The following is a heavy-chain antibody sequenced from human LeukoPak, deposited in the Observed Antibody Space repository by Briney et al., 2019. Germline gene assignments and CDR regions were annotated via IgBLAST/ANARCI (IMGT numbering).Heavy chain of an antibody. J-gene: IGHJ4*02. Sequence: SETLSLTCTVSGGSISSSSYYWSWIRQPPGKGLEWIANIYYGGSANYNPSLKSRVTMSVDTSKSQFSLNLSSVTAADTAVYYCARPMLGITHPFDCWGQGTLVTVSS. D-gene: IGHD3-10*01. CDR1: GGSISSSSYY. V-gene: IGHV4-61*01. CDR2: IYYGGSA. CDR3: ARPMLGITHPFDC.